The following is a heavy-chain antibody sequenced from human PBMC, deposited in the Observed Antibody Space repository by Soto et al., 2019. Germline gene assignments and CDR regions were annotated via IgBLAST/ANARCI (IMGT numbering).Heavy chain of an antibody. CDR2: ISSSSSYI. CDR3: AKAIVVVYDAFDI. CDR1: GFTFSSYS. D-gene: IGHD3-22*01. Sequence: PGGSLRLSCAASGFTFSSYSMNWVRQAPGKGLEWVSSISSSSSYIYYADSVKGRFTISRDNAKNSLYLQMNSLRAEDTAVYYCAKAIVVVYDAFDIWGQGTMVTVSS. V-gene: IGHV3-21*04. J-gene: IGHJ3*02.